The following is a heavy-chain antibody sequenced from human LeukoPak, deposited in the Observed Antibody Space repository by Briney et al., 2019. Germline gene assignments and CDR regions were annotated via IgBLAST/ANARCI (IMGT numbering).Heavy chain of an antibody. V-gene: IGHV1-2*02. CDR3: AREEQYRNYFDH. CDR2: INPNSGDT. CDR1: GYTLTDSY. Sequence: ASVKVSCKAFGYTLTDSYMHWVRQAPGQGLEWLAWINPNSGDTNYAQKFQGRVTVTSDTSISTAYMELSGLTSDDTAVYFCAREEQYRNYFDHWGQGTLVTVSS. D-gene: IGHD1/OR15-1a*01. J-gene: IGHJ4*02.